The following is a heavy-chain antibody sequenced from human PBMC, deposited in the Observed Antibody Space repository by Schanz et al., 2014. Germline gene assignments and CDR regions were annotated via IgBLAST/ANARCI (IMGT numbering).Heavy chain of an antibody. D-gene: IGHD3-16*01. V-gene: IGHV3-23*01. J-gene: IGHJ4*02. CDR2: ISGSGDST. CDR1: GFTFSSYA. CDR3: ARWCLSRGGMLDS. Sequence: EVQLLESGGGLVQPGGSLRLSCAASGFTFSSYAMSWVRQAPGKGLEWVSAISGSGDSTYYADSVKGRFTISRDNSRDTLKLKMSGVRADDTDREYGARWCLSRGGMLDSWGQGTLVTVSS.